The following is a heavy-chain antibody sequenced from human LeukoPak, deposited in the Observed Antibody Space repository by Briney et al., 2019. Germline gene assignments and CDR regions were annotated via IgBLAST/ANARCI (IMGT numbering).Heavy chain of an antibody. Sequence: PGGSLRLSCAASGFAFGNYAMGWVRQAPGKGLEWVSSIDSSGSYTPSADSVKGRFTISRDNSKNTLYLQMNSLRAEDTAVYYCAKAALGYYYYMDVWGKGTTVTVSS. D-gene: IGHD1-26*01. V-gene: IGHV3-23*01. CDR2: IDSSGSYT. J-gene: IGHJ6*03. CDR1: GFAFGNYA. CDR3: AKAALGYYYYMDV.